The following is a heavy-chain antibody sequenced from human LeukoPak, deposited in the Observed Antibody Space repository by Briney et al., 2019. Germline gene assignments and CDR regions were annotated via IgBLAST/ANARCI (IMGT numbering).Heavy chain of an antibody. Sequence: ASVKVSCKSSGYTFIDYYIFWVRQAPGQGLEWMGWINPNSGVTTYAQRFQGRVSMTTDTSIKSAYMELNSLKSDETALYYCARAKLDYYYYYMDVWGKGTTVIVSS. CDR3: ARAKLDYYYYYMDV. V-gene: IGHV1-2*02. CDR2: INPNSGVT. D-gene: IGHD6-6*01. J-gene: IGHJ6*03. CDR1: GYTFIDYY.